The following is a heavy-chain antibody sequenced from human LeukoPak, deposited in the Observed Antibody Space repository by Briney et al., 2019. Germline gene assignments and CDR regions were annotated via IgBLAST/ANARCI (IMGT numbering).Heavy chain of an antibody. V-gene: IGHV3-33*06. D-gene: IGHD1-26*01. CDR1: GFTFSSHG. J-gene: IGHJ4*02. CDR2: IWHDGTKE. Sequence: PGGSLRLSCAASGFTFSSHGMHWVRQAPGKGLEWVTLIWHDGTKENYADSVKGRFTISRDNSKNTLYLQMNSLRAEDTAVYYCAKAPPFDTRFDYWGQGTLVTVSS. CDR3: AKAPPFDTRFDY.